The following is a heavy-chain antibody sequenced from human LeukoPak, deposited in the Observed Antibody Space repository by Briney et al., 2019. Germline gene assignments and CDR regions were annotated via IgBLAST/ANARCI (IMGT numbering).Heavy chain of an antibody. CDR1: GYSFASYW. V-gene: IGHV5-51*01. CDR2: IYPGDSYT. CDR3: ARQVTMIPPFDY. Sequence: GESLKISCKGSGYSFASYWIGWVRQMPGKGLGWMGIIYPGDSYTTYSPSFQGQVTISADKSISTAYLQWSSLKAPDTAMYYCARQVTMIPPFDYWGQGTLVTVSS. J-gene: IGHJ4*02. D-gene: IGHD3-22*01.